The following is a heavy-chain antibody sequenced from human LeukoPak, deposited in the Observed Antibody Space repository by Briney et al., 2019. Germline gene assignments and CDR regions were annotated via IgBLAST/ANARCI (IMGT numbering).Heavy chain of an antibody. CDR2: MNVDGSTK. Sequence: GGSLRLSCAASGFMFNNYWMTWVRRAPGRGLEWVANMNVDGSTKVYAESVRGRFTISRDNSKNSLYLQMSSLRAEDTAVYFCARAGCSGSARCHHCDNWGQGILVTVSS. J-gene: IGHJ4*02. CDR1: GFMFNNYW. V-gene: IGHV3-7*01. CDR3: ARAGCSGSARCHHCDN. D-gene: IGHD3-10*02.